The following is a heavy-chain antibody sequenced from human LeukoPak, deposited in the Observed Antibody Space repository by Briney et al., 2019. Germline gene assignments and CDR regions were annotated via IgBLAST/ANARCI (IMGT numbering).Heavy chain of an antibody. Sequence: GGSLRLSCAASGFTFRRYGVTWVRQAPGKGLDWVSSVSDSGRNTYYADSVKGRFTISRDNSRNTLYLQMNSLRAEDTAVYYCAREYHDSSGYLDYWRQGTLVTVSS. D-gene: IGHD3-22*01. CDR1: GFTFRRYG. V-gene: IGHV3-23*01. J-gene: IGHJ4*02. CDR3: AREYHDSSGYLDY. CDR2: VSDSGRNT.